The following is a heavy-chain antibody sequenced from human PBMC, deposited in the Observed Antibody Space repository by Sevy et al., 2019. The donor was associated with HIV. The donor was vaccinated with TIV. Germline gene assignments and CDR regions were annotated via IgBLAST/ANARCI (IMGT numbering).Heavy chain of an antibody. Sequence: GGSLRLSCAASGFTFSSYWMSWVRQAPGKGLEWVANIKQDGSEKYYGDSVKGRFTISRDNAKNSLYLQMNSLRAEDTAVYYCARDAGHGDYGFDPWGQGTLVTVSS. CDR1: GFTFSSYW. CDR2: IKQDGSEK. J-gene: IGHJ5*02. D-gene: IGHD4-17*01. V-gene: IGHV3-7*03. CDR3: ARDAGHGDYGFDP.